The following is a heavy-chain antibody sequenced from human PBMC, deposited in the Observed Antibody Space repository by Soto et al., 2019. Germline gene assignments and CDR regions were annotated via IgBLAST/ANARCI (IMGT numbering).Heavy chain of an antibody. CDR3: ARVAHAFDI. CDR2: ISGSGGST. V-gene: IGHV3-23*01. Sequence: GGSLRLSCAASGFTFSSYAMSWVRQAPGKGLEWVSAISGSGGSTYYADSGKGRFAISRDNSKNSLYLQMNSLRAEDPAVYSCARVAHAFDIWGQGTMVTVSS. CDR1: GFTFSSYA. J-gene: IGHJ3*02.